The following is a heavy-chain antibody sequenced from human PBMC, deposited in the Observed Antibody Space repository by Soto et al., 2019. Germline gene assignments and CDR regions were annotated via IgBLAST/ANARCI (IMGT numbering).Heavy chain of an antibody. CDR1: GGSITSYY. Sequence: QVQLQESGPGLVKPLETLSLTCTVPGGSITSYYWSWVRQPPGKGLEWIGYIYYNGNINYNPSLKRRLAISLDTSKNQFSLRLSSVTAADSAVDYCATGRVYFGSEYWGQGTLVTVSS. V-gene: IGHV4-59*01. CDR2: IYYNGNI. CDR3: ATGRVYFGSEY. D-gene: IGHD3-10*01. J-gene: IGHJ4*02.